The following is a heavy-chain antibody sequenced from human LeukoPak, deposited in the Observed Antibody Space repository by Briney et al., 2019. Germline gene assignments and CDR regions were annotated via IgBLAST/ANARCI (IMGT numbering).Heavy chain of an antibody. J-gene: IGHJ4*02. CDR3: AGQLGRSGHSY. Sequence: GGSLRLSCAASGFAVGSYFTSWGRQAPGKGLEWVSIIYSDGRTTYADSVTGRFTISRGSSKNAVYLQMNSLRVEDTAVYYCAGQLGRSGHSYWGQGAQVTVFS. CDR2: IYSDGRT. D-gene: IGHD3-22*01. CDR1: GFAVGSYF. V-gene: IGHV3-66*04.